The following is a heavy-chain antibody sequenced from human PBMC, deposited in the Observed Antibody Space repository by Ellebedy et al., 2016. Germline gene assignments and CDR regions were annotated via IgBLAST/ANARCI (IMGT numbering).Heavy chain of an antibody. CDR3: ARGRDYYGSDS. J-gene: IGHJ3*01. CDR2: INHSGST. D-gene: IGHD3-10*01. CDR1: GGSISSYY. Sequence: SETLSLTCSVSGGSISSYYWSWIRQPPGKGLEWIGEINHSGSTNYNPSLKSRVTISVDTSKNQFSLKLSSVTAADTAVYYCARGRDYYGSDSWGQGTMVTVSS. V-gene: IGHV4-34*01.